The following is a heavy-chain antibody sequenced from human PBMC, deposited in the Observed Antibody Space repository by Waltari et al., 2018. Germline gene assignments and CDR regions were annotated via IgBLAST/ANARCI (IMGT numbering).Heavy chain of an antibody. J-gene: IGHJ6*02. V-gene: IGHV1-69*05. D-gene: IGHD2-2*01. CDR3: ARARSSLQTRRYGMDV. CDR2: IIRSFGTA. CDR1: GCTFSSYA. Sequence: QVQLVQSGDEVKKPGSSVKVSCKASGCTFSSYALSWVRQAPGQGLEWKGGIIRSFGTANYPKTFEFRFTIPTDVSTTTGFREMRSRRPEDTAVYSCARARSSLQTRRYGMDVWGQGTTVTVSS.